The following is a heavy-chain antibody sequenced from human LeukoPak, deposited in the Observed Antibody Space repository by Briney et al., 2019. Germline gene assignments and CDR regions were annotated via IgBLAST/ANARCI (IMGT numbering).Heavy chain of an antibody. CDR3: AKEGSFSSSWGCVDY. J-gene: IGHJ4*02. Sequence: GGSLRLSCAASGFTFSSYAMHWVRQAPGKGLEWVAVISYDGSNKYYADSVKGRFTISRDNSKNTLYLQMNSLRAEDTAVYYCAKEGSFSSSWGCVDYWGQGTLVTVSS. CDR1: GFTFSSYA. D-gene: IGHD6-13*01. V-gene: IGHV3-30-3*01. CDR2: ISYDGSNK.